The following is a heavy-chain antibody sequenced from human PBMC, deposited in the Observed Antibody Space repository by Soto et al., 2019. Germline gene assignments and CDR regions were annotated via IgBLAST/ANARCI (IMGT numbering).Heavy chain of an antibody. D-gene: IGHD5-12*01. V-gene: IGHV4-61*01. CDR3: ARDASGYDLGIDY. Sequence: SETLSLTCTVSGGSVSSGSYYWSWIRQPPGKGLEWIGYIYYSGSTNYNPSLKSRVTISVDTSKNQFSLKLSSVTAADTAVYYCARDASGYDLGIDYWGQGTLVTVSS. J-gene: IGHJ4*02. CDR2: IYYSGST. CDR1: GGSVSSGSYY.